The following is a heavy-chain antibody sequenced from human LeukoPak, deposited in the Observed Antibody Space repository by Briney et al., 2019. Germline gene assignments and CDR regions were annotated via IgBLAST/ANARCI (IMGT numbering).Heavy chain of an antibody. CDR3: AREKRMGRAFDY. Sequence: PSQTLSLTCGVSGASVSSIGYSWSWIRQPPGRGLEWIGYIYQSGSASYNPSLQSRVTISIDKSKNQFSLNLNSVTAADTAVYYCAREKRMGRAFDYWGQGTLVTVSS. CDR2: IYQSGSA. D-gene: IGHD3-10*01. J-gene: IGHJ4*02. V-gene: IGHV4-30-2*01. CDR1: GASVSSIGYS.